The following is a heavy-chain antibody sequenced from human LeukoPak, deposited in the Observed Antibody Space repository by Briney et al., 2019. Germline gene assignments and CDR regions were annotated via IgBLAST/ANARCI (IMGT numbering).Heavy chain of an antibody. CDR1: GFTFSTYG. Sequence: PGGSLRLSCAASGFTFSTYGMHWVRQAPWKGLMLVSRISHDGTDTSYADSVKDRFTVSRDNAKNTLYLQMSSLRADDTAVYYCARDVNLIFFDVWGRGTLVTVSS. J-gene: IGHJ2*01. CDR3: ARDVNLIFFDV. D-gene: IGHD3/OR15-3a*01. CDR2: ISHDGTDT. V-gene: IGHV3-74*01.